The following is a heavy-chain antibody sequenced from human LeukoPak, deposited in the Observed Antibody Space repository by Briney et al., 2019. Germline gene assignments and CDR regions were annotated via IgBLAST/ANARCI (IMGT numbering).Heavy chain of an antibody. CDR3: ARQWGAFDY. Sequence: SETLSLTCAVYGGSFSGYYWSWIRQPPGKGLEWIGEINHSGSTNYNPSLKSRVTISVDTSKNQFSLKLSSVTAADTAVYYCARQWGAFDYWGQGTLVTVSS. CDR2: INHSGST. CDR1: GGSFSGYY. V-gene: IGHV4-34*01. D-gene: IGHD1-26*01. J-gene: IGHJ4*02.